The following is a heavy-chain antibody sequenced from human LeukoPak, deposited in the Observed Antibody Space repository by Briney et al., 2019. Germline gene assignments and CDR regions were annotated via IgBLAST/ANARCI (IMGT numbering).Heavy chain of an antibody. CDR3: ARLLVDSYGYWFDP. D-gene: IGHD5-18*01. V-gene: IGHV4-59*08. CDR1: GDSISSYY. J-gene: IGHJ5*02. Sequence: PSETLSLTCTVSGDSISSYYWSWIRQPPGKGLEWIGYIYYSGSTNCNPSLKSRVTISDDTSKNQFSLKLTSVTAADTAVYYCARLLVDSYGYWFDPWGQGTLVTVSS. CDR2: IYYSGST.